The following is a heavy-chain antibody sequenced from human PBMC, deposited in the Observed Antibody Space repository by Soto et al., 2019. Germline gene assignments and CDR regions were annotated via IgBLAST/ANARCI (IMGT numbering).Heavy chain of an antibody. CDR2: LKTKVENYAT. Sequence: EVQLVESGGGLVQPGGSLKLSCAASGFTLSGFGIHWVRQASGEGLERVGRLKTKVENYATALAASVKGRFTISRDDPKNTAYLEMNSLKTEDTAVYYCTRRYCSGGGCYSDFDYWGQGTLVTVSS. J-gene: IGHJ4*02. D-gene: IGHD2-15*01. V-gene: IGHV3-73*01. CDR1: GFTLSGFG. CDR3: TRRYCSGGGCYSDFDY.